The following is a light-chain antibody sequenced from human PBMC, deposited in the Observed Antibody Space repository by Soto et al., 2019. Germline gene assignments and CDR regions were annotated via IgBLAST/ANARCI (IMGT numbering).Light chain of an antibody. CDR2: DVS. V-gene: IGLV2-14*03. Sequence: QAVVTQPASVSGSPGQSITISCTGTSSDLGGYNYVSWYQHHPGKAPKLMIYDVSNRPSGISNRFSGSKSGNTASLTISGLQAEDEADYYCSSYTISNTVVFGGGTKLTVL. J-gene: IGLJ2*01. CDR3: SSYTISNTVV. CDR1: SSDLGGYNY.